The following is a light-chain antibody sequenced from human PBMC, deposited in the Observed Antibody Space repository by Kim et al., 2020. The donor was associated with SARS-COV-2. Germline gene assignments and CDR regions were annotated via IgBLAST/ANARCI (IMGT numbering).Light chain of an antibody. CDR3: MQGLQTPLT. CDR2: LGS. CDR1: QSLLHSDGYNY. Sequence: DIVMTQSPLSLPVTPGEPASISCRSSQSLLHSDGYNYLHWYLQKPGQSPQLLIYLGSNRASGVPDRFSGSGSGTDFTLKISRVEAEDVGVFYCMQGLQTPLTFCGGTKVDIK. J-gene: IGKJ4*01. V-gene: IGKV2-28*01.